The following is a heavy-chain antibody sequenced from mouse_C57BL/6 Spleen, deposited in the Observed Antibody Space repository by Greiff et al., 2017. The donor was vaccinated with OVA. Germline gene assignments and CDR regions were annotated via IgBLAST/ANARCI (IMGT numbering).Heavy chain of an antibody. CDR1: GYTFTSYW. CDR3: ARRSTGTAMDY. D-gene: IGHD4-1*02. J-gene: IGHJ4*01. CDR2: IHPNSGST. V-gene: IGHV1-64*01. Sequence: QVQLQQSGAELVKPGASVKLSCKASGYTFTSYWMHWVKQRPGQGLEWIGMIHPNSGSTNYNEKFKSKATLTVDKSSSTAYMQLSSLTSEDSAVYYCARRSTGTAMDYWGQGTSVTVSS.